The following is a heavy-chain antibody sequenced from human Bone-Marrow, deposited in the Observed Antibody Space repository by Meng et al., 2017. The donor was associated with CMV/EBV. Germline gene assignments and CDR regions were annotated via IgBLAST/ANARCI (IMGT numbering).Heavy chain of an antibody. J-gene: IGHJ4*02. D-gene: IGHD6-13*01. CDR1: GYNFTDYW. Sequence: KVSCKSSGYNFTDYWIGWVRQMSGKGLEWMGIIYPGDSDTRYSPSFQGQVTISADKSINTAYLQWSSLKASDTAMYYCARPYSSSWSGWPANDYWGQGTLVTVSS. V-gene: IGHV5-51*01. CDR2: IYPGDSDT. CDR3: ARPYSSSWSGWPANDY.